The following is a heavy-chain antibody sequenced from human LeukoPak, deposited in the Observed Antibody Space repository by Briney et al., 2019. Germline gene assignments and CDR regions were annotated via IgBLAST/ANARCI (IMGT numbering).Heavy chain of an antibody. Sequence: SGGSLRLSCAASGFTFSSYSMXXVRXAPGXXXXXVSYITSSSGTIYYADSVKGRFTISRDNAXNSLYLQMNSLRAEDTAVYYCARDRTQGYGGNSDYWGQGTLVTVSS. CDR3: ARDRTQGYGGNSDY. CDR1: GFTFSSYS. J-gene: IGHJ4*02. D-gene: IGHD4-23*01. CDR2: ITSSSGTI. V-gene: IGHV3-48*01.